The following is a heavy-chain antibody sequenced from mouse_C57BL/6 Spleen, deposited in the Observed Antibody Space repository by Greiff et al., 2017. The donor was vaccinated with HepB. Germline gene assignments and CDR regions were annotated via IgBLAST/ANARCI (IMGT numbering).Heavy chain of an antibody. V-gene: IGHV1-55*01. CDR1: GYTFTSDR. J-gene: IGHJ4*01. Sequence: QVQLQQPGAELVKPGASVKMSCKASGYTFTSDRITWVKQRLGKGLEWIGDIYPGSGSTNYNEKFKSKATLTVDTSSSTAYMQLSSLTSEDSAVDDWARLLRPVYAMDYWGQGASVTVSS. CDR3: ARLLRPVYAMDY. CDR2: IYPGSGST. D-gene: IGHD1-2*01.